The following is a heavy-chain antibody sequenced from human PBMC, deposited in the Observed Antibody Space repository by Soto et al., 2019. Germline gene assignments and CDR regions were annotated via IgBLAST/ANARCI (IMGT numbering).Heavy chain of an antibody. Sequence: GGSLRPSCAASGFTFSSYAMSWVRQAPGKGLEWVSAISGSGGSTYYADSVKGRFTISRDNSKNTLYLQMNSLRAEDTAVYYCAKDHGYYDFWSGYQNWGQGTLVTVSS. CDR1: GFTFSSYA. CDR2: ISGSGGST. CDR3: AKDHGYYDFWSGYQN. J-gene: IGHJ4*02. V-gene: IGHV3-23*01. D-gene: IGHD3-3*01.